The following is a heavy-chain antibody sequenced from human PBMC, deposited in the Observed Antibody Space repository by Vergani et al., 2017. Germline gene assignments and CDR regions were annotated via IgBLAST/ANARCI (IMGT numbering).Heavy chain of an antibody. CDR3: ARDVVLANYGSGIYYAYFDY. D-gene: IGHD3-10*01. CDR2: IYHSGST. Sequence: QVQLQESGPGLVKPSETLSLTCTVSGYSISSGYYWGWIRQPPGKGLEWIGSIYHSGSTYYKPSLKSRVTISVDTSKNQFSLKLSSLTAADTAVYYCARDVVLANYGSGIYYAYFDYWGQGTLVTVSS. J-gene: IGHJ4*02. CDR1: GYSISSGYY. V-gene: IGHV4-38-2*02.